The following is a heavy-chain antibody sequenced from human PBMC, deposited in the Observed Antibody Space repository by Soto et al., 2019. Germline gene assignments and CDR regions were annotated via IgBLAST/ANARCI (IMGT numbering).Heavy chain of an antibody. CDR2: IYYCGST. Sequence: QVQLQESGPGLVKPSQTLSLTCTVSGGSISSGGYYWSWIRQHPGKGLEWIGYIYYCGSTYYNPSLNSRVTISVDTSKNQFSLKLSSVTAADTAVYYCARDGYDYGDYVPDYWGQGTLVTVSS. V-gene: IGHV4-31*03. J-gene: IGHJ4*02. CDR1: GGSISSGGYY. D-gene: IGHD4-17*01. CDR3: ARDGYDYGDYVPDY.